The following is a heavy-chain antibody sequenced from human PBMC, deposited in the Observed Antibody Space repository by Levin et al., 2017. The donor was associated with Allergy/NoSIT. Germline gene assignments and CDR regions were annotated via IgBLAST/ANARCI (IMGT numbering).Heavy chain of an antibody. V-gene: IGHV1-18*01. CDR1: GYTFTDFG. Sequence: ASVKVSCKASGYTFTDFGITWVRQAPGQGLEWMGWISTDKGNTNYARNLQGRVTMTTDTSTSTAYMELRNLRPDDTTVYYCATGRFRDYWGQGTLVTVSS. CDR3: ATGRFRDY. J-gene: IGHJ4*02. CDR2: ISTDKGNT.